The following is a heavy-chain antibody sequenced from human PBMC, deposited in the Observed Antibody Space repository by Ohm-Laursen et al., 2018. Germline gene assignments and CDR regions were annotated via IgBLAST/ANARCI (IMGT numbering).Heavy chain of an antibody. D-gene: IGHD3-22*01. J-gene: IGHJ5*02. CDR3: ARDLADSSGAPFDP. Sequence: SLRLSCAASGFIFRNSGMHWVRQAPGKGLEWVAAIWYDGSNKYYADSVKGRFTISRDNAGDSLYLQMNSLRAEDTAVYYCARDLADSSGAPFDPWGQGTLVTVSS. CDR1: GFIFRNSG. CDR2: IWYDGSNK. V-gene: IGHV3-33*01.